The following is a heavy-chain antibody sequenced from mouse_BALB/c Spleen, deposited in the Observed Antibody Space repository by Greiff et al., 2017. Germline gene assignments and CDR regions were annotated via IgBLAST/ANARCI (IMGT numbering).Heavy chain of an antibody. Sequence: DVHLVESGGGLVKPGGSLKLSCAASGFAFSSYDMSWVRQTPEKRLEWVAYISSGGGSTYYPDTVKGRFTISRDNAKNTLYLQMSSLKSEDTAMYYCARHEEGYYYGSSYPMDYWGQGTSVTVSS. CDR1: GFAFSSYD. J-gene: IGHJ4*01. CDR3: ARHEEGYYYGSSYPMDY. CDR2: ISSGGGST. D-gene: IGHD1-1*01. V-gene: IGHV5-12-1*01.